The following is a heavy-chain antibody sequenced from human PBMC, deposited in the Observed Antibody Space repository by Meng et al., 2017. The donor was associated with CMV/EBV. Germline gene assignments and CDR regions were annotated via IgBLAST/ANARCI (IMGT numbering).Heavy chain of an antibody. D-gene: IGHD2-2*02. Sequence: SVKVSCKASGGTFSSYAISWVRQAPGQGLEWMGGIIPIFGTANYAQKFRGRVTITTDESTSTAYMELSSLRSEDTAVYYCARGYCSSTSCYTSYYYYGMDVWGQGTTVTVSS. CDR3: ARGYCSSTSCYTSYYYYGMDV. J-gene: IGHJ6*02. CDR2: IIPIFGTA. CDR1: GGTFSSYA. V-gene: IGHV1-69*05.